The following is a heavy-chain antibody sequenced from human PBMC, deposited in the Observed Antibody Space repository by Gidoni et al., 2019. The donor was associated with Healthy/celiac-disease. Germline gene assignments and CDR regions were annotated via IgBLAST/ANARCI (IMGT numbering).Heavy chain of an antibody. D-gene: IGHD2-2*02. Sequence: EVQLVESGGGLVKPGGSLRLSCAASGFTFSRYSMNWVRQAPGKGLEWVSSISSSSSYIYYADSVKGRFTISRDNAKNSLYLQMNSLRAEDTAVYYCARDLEEVVPAAIAFDPWGQGTLVTVSS. J-gene: IGHJ5*02. CDR2: ISSSSSYI. V-gene: IGHV3-21*01. CDR1: GFTFSRYS. CDR3: ARDLEEVVPAAIAFDP.